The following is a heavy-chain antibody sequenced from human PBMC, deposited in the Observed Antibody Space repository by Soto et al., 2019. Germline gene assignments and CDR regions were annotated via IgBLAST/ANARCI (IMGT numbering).Heavy chain of an antibody. CDR1: GVYHKSHY. Sequence: SATLSLTFNVSGVYHKSHYWAWLRQPPGKGLEWIGHIHYSGTAGYSPSLKSRVTLAGRRAETQSSLRLTSVTAADTAVYFCSKLSAGVNQPILSSATTVLEFCVQG. J-gene: IGHJ4*02. CDR3: SKLSAGVNQPILSSATTVLEF. D-gene: IGHD2-2*01. V-gene: IGHV4-59*11. CDR2: IHYSGTA.